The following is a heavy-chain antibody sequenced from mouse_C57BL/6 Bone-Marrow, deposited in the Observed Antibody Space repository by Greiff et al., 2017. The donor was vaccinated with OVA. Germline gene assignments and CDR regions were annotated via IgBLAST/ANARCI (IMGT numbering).Heavy chain of an antibody. J-gene: IGHJ2*01. CDR2: IYPGDGAT. Sequence: QVQLKESGAELVKPGASVKISCKASGYAFSSYWMNWVKQRPGKGLEWIGQIYPGDGATNYTGKFKGKATLTADKSSSTAYMQLSILTSEDSAVYVCARSSSYNYFDYWGQGTTLTVSS. CDR3: ARSSSYNYFDY. V-gene: IGHV1-80*01. D-gene: IGHD1-1*01. CDR1: GYAFSSYW.